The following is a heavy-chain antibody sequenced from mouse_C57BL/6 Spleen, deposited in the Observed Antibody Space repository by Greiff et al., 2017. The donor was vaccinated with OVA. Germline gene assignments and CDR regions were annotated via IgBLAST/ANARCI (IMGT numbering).Heavy chain of an antibody. D-gene: IGHD2-2*01. CDR3: ARWDYGYDGYFDV. J-gene: IGHJ1*03. CDR2: INPNNGGT. CDR1: GYTFTDYY. V-gene: IGHV1-26*01. Sequence: EVQLQQSGPALVKPGASVKISCKASGYTFTDYYMNWVKQSHGKSLEWIGDINPNNGGTSYNQKFKGKATLTVDKSSSTAYMELRSLTSEDSAVYYCARWDYGYDGYFDVWGTGTTVTVSS.